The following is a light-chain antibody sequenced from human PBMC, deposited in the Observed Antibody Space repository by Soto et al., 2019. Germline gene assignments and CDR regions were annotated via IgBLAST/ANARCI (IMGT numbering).Light chain of an antibody. Sequence: DVQLTQSPSSLSASVGDRVTITCRASQNINSYLNWYQQRPGTDPKFLIYAASSLQSGVPSRFSGSESGTDFTLIISGLQPEDSGFYFCQQTFNTPHTFGQGKKLEI. J-gene: IGKJ2*01. V-gene: IGKV1-39*01. CDR2: AAS. CDR1: QNINSY. CDR3: QQTFNTPHT.